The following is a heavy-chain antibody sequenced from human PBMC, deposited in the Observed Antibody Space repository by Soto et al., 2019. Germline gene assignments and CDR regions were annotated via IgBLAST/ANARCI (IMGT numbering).Heavy chain of an antibody. CDR1: GFTFSSYA. D-gene: IGHD5-12*01. J-gene: IGHJ4*02. CDR3: AKNIDEGMNAIDY. Sequence: EVQLLESGGGLVQPGGSLRLSCAASGFTFSSYAMSWVRQAPGKGLEWVSAISGSGGSTYYADSVKGRFTISRDNSKNSLYLQMNSLRAEDTAVYYCAKNIDEGMNAIDYWGQGTLVTVSS. CDR2: ISGSGGST. V-gene: IGHV3-23*01.